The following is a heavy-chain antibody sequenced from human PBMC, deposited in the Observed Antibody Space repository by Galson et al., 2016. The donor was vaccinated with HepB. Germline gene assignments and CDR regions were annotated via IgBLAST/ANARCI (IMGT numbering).Heavy chain of an antibody. CDR2: IKPDGTTK. J-gene: IGHJ4*02. CDR1: GFTFGDYY. CDR3: ARPVSADEGLGN. Sequence: SLRLSCAASGFTFGDYYMTWIRQAPGKGLEWVANIKPDGTTKNYVGSVRGRFTIARDNAKNSLYLQMNSLRPEDTATYYCARPVSADEGLGNWGQGTLVTVSS. D-gene: IGHD2-8*01. V-gene: IGHV3-7*01.